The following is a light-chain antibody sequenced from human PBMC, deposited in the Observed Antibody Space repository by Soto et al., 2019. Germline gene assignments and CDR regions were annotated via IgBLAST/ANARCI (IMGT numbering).Light chain of an antibody. V-gene: IGKV3-20*01. Sequence: EIVMTQSPATLSVSPGERATLSCRASQNVGNNLVWYQQKPGQAPRLLIYGASNRATGIPDRFSGSGSGTDFTLTISRLEPEDFAVYYCQQYGSSGTFGQGTKVDI. CDR3: QQYGSSGT. CDR1: QNVGNN. J-gene: IGKJ1*01. CDR2: GAS.